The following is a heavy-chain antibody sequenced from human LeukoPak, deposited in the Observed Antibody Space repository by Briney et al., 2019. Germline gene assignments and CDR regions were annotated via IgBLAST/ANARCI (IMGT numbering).Heavy chain of an antibody. CDR1: GGSISSSNW. V-gene: IGHV4-4*02. D-gene: IGHD1-26*01. CDR2: IYHSGRT. CDR3: ARDLTLRATNY. Sequence: SETLSLTCAVSGGSISSSNWWSWVRRPPGKGRGGIGEIYHSGRTNYNPSLKSRVTISVDKSKNQSSPKLSSVPAADTAVYYCARDLTLRATNYGARGPLVTVPS. J-gene: IGHJ4*02.